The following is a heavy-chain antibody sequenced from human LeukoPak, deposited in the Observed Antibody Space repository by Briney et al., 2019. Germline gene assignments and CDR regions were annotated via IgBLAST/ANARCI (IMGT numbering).Heavy chain of an antibody. CDR1: GFTFSSYA. Sequence: GGSLRLSCAASGFTFSSYAMSWVRQAPGKGLEWVAVIWYDGSNKYYADSVKGRFTISRDNSKNTLYLQMNSLRAEDTAVYYCARAYGSGSYILYYSYGMDVWGQGTTVTVSS. CDR3: ARAYGSGSYILYYSYGMDV. V-gene: IGHV3-33*08. D-gene: IGHD3-10*01. J-gene: IGHJ6*02. CDR2: IWYDGSNK.